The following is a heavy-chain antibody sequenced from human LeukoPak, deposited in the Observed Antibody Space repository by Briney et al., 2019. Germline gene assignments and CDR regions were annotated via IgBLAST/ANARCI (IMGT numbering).Heavy chain of an antibody. CDR1: GFPFSTHW. V-gene: IGHV3-7*05. J-gene: IGHJ4*02. CDR3: ARSNREFASGSGDY. Sequence: PAGSLRLSCAASGFPFSTHWMSWVRQAPGKGLEWVAKINQDGSQKSCVDSVKGRLSISRDNAKNSLYLQMHSLRAEDTAVYYCARSNREFASGSGDYWGQGTLVTVSS. CDR2: INQDGSQK. D-gene: IGHD3-10*01.